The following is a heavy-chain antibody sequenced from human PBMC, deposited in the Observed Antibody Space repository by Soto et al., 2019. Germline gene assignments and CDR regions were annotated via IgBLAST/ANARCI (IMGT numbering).Heavy chain of an antibody. D-gene: IGHD2-15*01. Sequence: GESLKISCKGSGFSFTSYWIGWVRQMPGKGLEWMGIIYPGDSYTRYSPAFHGQVTISADNSISTGYLQRSSLESADTIMYYCVRHEPTSYSDYCMDVWGQGTTVTVSS. CDR1: GFSFTSYW. CDR3: VRHEPTSYSDYCMDV. V-gene: IGHV5-51*01. CDR2: IYPGDSYT. J-gene: IGHJ6*02.